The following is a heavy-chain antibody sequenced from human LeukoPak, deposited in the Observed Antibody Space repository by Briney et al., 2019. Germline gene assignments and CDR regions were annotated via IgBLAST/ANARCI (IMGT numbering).Heavy chain of an antibody. D-gene: IGHD3-10*01. J-gene: IGHJ4*02. CDR3: ARHAPHRRLLLWFGY. Sequence: SETLSLTCTVSGGSISSSSYYWGWIRQPPGKGLEWIGSIYYSGSTYYNPSLKSRVTISVDTSKNQFSLKLSSVTAADTAVYYCARHAPHRRLLLWFGYWGQGTLVTVSS. V-gene: IGHV4-39*01. CDR2: IYYSGST. CDR1: GGSISSSSYY.